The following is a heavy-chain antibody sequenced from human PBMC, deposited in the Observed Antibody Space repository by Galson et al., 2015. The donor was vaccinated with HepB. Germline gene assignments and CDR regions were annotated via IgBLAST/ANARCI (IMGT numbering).Heavy chain of an antibody. Sequence: SLRLSCAASGFTVSENYMSWVRQAPGKGLEWVSVLSPRGTTYYSGSVRGRLTIPRYNSKNALYLQMNSLRADVSAVYYCATSSYAPRPGYWGQGTRVTVSS. CDR3: ATSSYAPRPGY. V-gene: IGHV3-53*01. CDR1: GFTVSENY. J-gene: IGHJ4*02. CDR2: LSPRGTT. D-gene: IGHD6-6*01.